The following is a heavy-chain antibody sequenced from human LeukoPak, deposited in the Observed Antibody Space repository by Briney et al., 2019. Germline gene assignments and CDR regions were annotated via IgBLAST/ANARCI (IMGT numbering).Heavy chain of an antibody. D-gene: IGHD2-15*01. CDR3: ARDGILGSHDY. CDR2: ITSDGSGT. V-gene: IGHV3-74*01. Sequence: GGSLRLSCAASGFTLSNYWMHWVRQAPGKGLVWVSRITSDGSGTSYADSVKGRFTISRDTPKNTLFLQMNSLRAEDTAVYYCARDGILGSHDYWGQGTLVTVSS. CDR1: GFTLSNYW. J-gene: IGHJ4*02.